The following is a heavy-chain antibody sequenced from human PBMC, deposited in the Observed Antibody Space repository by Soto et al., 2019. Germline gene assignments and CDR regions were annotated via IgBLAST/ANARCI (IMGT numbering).Heavy chain of an antibody. J-gene: IGHJ3*02. Sequence: PSQPLSLSCAISVDSVSSNSAAWNWVMQSPSRGLEWLGRTYYRSKWKTDYAVSVRGRITINPDTSKNQFSLQLNSVTPGDTAVYYCARGDVIDIWGRGTMVTVSS. CDR1: VDSVSSNSAA. CDR2: TYYRSKWKT. V-gene: IGHV6-1*01. CDR3: ARGDVIDI.